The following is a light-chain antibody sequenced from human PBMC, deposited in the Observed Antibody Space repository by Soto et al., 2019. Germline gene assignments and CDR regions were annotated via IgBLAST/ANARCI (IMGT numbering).Light chain of an antibody. CDR1: QSVTSGY. J-gene: IGKJ2*01. CDR2: AAS. Sequence: EIVLTQSPDTLSLSPGERATLSCRASQSVTSGYLAWYQQKPGQAPRLLIYAASSRATGIPDRFSGSGSGTDFTLTISRLEPEDFAVYYCQQYGSSPWYTFGQGTKVEIK. V-gene: IGKV3-20*01. CDR3: QQYGSSPWYT.